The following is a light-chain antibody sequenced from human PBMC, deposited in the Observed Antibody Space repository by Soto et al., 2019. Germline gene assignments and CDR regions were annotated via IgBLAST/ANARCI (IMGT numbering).Light chain of an antibody. CDR1: QVIRND. CDR2: AAS. J-gene: IGKJ1*01. V-gene: IGKV1-6*01. Sequence: AIQMTQSPSSLSASVRDRVTITCRASQVIRNDLGWYQQKPGKAPKLLIYAASSLQSGVPSRFSGSGSGTDFTLTISSLQPEDFATYYCLQDYNFLRAFGQGTKVDIK. CDR3: LQDYNFLRA.